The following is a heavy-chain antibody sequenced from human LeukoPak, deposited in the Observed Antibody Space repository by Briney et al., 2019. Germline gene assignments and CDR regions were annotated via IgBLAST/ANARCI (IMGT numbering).Heavy chain of an antibody. Sequence: SETLSLTCAVYGGSFSGYYWSWIRQPPGKGLEWIGEINHSGSTNYNPSLKSRVTISVDTSKNQSPLKLSSVTAADTAVYYCARLHYGYGDYGWFDPWGQGTLVTVSS. V-gene: IGHV4-34*01. CDR1: GGSFSGYY. CDR3: ARLHYGYGDYGWFDP. J-gene: IGHJ5*02. CDR2: INHSGST. D-gene: IGHD4-17*01.